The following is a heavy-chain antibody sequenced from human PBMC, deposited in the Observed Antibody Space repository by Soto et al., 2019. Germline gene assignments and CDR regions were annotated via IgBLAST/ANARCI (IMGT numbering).Heavy chain of an antibody. CDR1: GYTFSSYG. J-gene: IGHJ6*02. CDR3: GSYGCYYSYGVDF. CDR2: ISAYNGNT. D-gene: IGHD3-16*01. V-gene: IGHV1-18*01. Sequence: GASVKVSCKASGYTFSSYGISWVRQAPGQGLEWMGWISAYNGNTNYAQKLQGRVTMTTDTSTSTAYMELRSLRSDDTAVYYCGSYGCYYSYGVDFWGQGTTVTVSS.